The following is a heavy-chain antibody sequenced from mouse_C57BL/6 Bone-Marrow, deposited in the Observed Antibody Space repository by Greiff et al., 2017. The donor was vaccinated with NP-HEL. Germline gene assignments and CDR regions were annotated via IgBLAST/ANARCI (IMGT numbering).Heavy chain of an antibody. CDR1: GFTFSDYG. CDR3: ARLFSLTGPFNT. V-gene: IGHV5-15*01. CDR2: FSNLAYSI. J-gene: IGHJ2*01. D-gene: IGHD4-1*01. Sequence: DVMLVESGGGLVQPGGSLKLSCAASGFTFSDYGMAWVRQAPRKGPEWVAFFSNLAYSIYYADTVTGRFTISRENAKNTLDHEMRSLRYEDTAMYCCARLFSLTGPFNTWGQGTTLTVSS.